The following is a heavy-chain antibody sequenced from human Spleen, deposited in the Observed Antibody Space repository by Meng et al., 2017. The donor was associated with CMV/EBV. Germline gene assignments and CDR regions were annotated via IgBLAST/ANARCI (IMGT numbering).Heavy chain of an antibody. CDR3: ARAAGLTVFGLLAIAFDS. D-gene: IGHD3-3*01. V-gene: IGHV4-61*01. CDR2: IHHSGST. CDR1: VSSGSYY. Sequence: VSSGSYYWSWVRQTPGKGLEWIGHIHHSGSTDYNPTLKSRVTISLDTSNNQFSLKLASVAAADTAVYYCARAAGLTVFGLLAIAFDSWGQGTMVTVSS. J-gene: IGHJ3*02.